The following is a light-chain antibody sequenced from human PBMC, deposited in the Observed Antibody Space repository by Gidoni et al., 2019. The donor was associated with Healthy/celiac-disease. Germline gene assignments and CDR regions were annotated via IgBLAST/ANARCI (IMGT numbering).Light chain of an antibody. CDR1: QSVLYSSNNKNY. Sequence: DIVMTQSPDSLAVSLGERATINCKSSQSVLYSSNNKNYLAWYQQKPGQPPKLLISWASTRESGVPDRFIGSGSGTYFALTIGSLQAEDLAVYYCQQYYSTPLTFGGGTKVEIK. V-gene: IGKV4-1*01. J-gene: IGKJ4*01. CDR3: QQYYSTPLT. CDR2: WAS.